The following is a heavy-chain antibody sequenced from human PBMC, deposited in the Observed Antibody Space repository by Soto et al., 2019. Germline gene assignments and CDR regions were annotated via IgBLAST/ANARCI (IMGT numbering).Heavy chain of an antibody. CDR1: GFTFSTYA. J-gene: IGHJ4*02. Sequence: GGSLRLSCAASGFTFSTYAMSWVRQAPGKGLEWVSGISENGGITYYADSVKGRFTISRDNSKNTLYLQMNSLRAEDTAVYYCAKPIYYDSSGQVYWGQGTLVTVS. CDR3: AKPIYYDSSGQVY. V-gene: IGHV3-23*01. CDR2: ISENGGIT. D-gene: IGHD3-22*01.